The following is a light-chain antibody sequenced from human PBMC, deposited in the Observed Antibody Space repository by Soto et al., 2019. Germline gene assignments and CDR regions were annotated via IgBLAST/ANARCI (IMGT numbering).Light chain of an antibody. CDR3: QQINDYPLT. J-gene: IGKJ4*01. CDR2: AAS. V-gene: IGKV1-9*01. Sequence: DIQLTQSPSFLSASVGDRITITCRASQGVRGNLAWYQQKPGKAPKLLISAASSLQSGVPSRFSGSGSGTEFTLTIRCLQPEDFATYYCQQINDYPLTFGGGTKVEIK. CDR1: QGVRGN.